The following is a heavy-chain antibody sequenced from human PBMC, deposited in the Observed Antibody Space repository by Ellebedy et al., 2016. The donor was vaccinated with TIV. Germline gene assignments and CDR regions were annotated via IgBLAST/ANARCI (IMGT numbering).Heavy chain of an antibody. CDR1: GVSVRTADCF. V-gene: IGHV4-31*03. J-gene: IGHJ5*02. Sequence: MPSETLSLTCTVSGVSVRTADCFWSWVRHYPGKRLVWIGSITASGSTRYNPSLKSRVSISLDTSKDQFSLRLTSVTAADTALFYCARLKDTSSRSWGGRWFDAWGQGIRVTVSP. CDR3: ARLKDTSSRSWGGRWFDA. D-gene: IGHD6-13*01. CDR2: ITASGST.